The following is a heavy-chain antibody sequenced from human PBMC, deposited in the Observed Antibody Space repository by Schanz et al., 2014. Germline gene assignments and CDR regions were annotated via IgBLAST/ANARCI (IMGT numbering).Heavy chain of an antibody. J-gene: IGHJ3*02. CDR1: GFTFSSHW. Sequence: EVQLAESGGGLVQPGGSLRLSCAASGFTFSSHWMHWVRQDPGKGLVWVARINSVGSNTDYADSVTGRFTISRDNAKNTLYLQMNTLRAEDTAVYYCARKMKLGVYGGKGHESLDIWGRGTMVTVSS. V-gene: IGHV3-74*02. CDR3: ARKMKLGVYGGKGHESLDI. D-gene: IGHD4-17*01. CDR2: INSVGSNT.